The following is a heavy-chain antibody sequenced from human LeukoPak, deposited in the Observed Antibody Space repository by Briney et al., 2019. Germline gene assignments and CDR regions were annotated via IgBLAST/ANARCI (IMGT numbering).Heavy chain of an antibody. D-gene: IGHD6-6*01. Sequence: PSETLSLTCTVSGGSISSSSYYWGWIRQPPGKGLEWIGSIYYSGSTYYNPSLKSRVTISVDTSKNQFSLKLSSVTAADTAVYYCARANIAARYFDLWGRGTLVTVSS. V-gene: IGHV4-39*07. J-gene: IGHJ2*01. CDR2: IYYSGST. CDR3: ARANIAARYFDL. CDR1: GGSISSSSYY.